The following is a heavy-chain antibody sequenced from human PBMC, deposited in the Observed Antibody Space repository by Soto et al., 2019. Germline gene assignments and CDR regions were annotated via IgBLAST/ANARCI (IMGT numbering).Heavy chain of an antibody. CDR2: IKQDGSEK. CDR1: GFTFSSYW. Sequence: GGSLRLSCAASGFTFSSYWMSWVRQAPGKGLEWVANIKQDGSEKYYVDSVKGRFTISRDNAKNSLYLQMNSLRAEDTAVYYCARLGPAYCGGDCYLFSYFAYWGQGTLVTVSS. D-gene: IGHD2-21*02. CDR3: ARLGPAYCGGDCYLFSYFAY. J-gene: IGHJ4*02. V-gene: IGHV3-7*01.